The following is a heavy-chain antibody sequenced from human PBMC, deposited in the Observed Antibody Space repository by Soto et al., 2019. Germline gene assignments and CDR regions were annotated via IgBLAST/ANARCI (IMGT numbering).Heavy chain of an antibody. CDR3: AREYHLLSTTLTAK. Sequence: EVQLVESGGGLVQPGGSLRLSCAASGFTFSSSWMNWVRQAPEKGLEWVANIKQDGSEKYYVDSVKGRFTISRDNANNSLYLQMNSLRAEDTGVYYCAREYHLLSTTLTAKWGQGTLVTVSS. CDR2: IKQDGSEK. CDR1: GFTFSSSW. V-gene: IGHV3-7*01. D-gene: IGHD2-2*01. J-gene: IGHJ4*02.